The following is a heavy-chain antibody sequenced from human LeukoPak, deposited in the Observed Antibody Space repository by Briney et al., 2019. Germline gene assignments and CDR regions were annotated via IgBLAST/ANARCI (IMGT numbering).Heavy chain of an antibody. Sequence: SETLSLTCTVSGGSISSSSYYWGWIRQPPGKGLEWIGSIYYSGSTYYNPSLKSRVTISVDTSKNQFSLKLSSVTAADTAVYYCAVYSRDLNWFDPWGQGTLVTVSS. D-gene: IGHD1-26*01. CDR3: AVYSRDLNWFDP. CDR1: GGSISSSSYY. CDR2: IYYSGST. V-gene: IGHV4-39*07. J-gene: IGHJ5*02.